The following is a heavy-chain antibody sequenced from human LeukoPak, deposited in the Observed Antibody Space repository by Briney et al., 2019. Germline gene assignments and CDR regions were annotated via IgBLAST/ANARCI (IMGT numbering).Heavy chain of an antibody. CDR3: WRAYY. CDR1: GFSLSDFW. CDR2: IKEDGSEK. Sequence: PRGSLSLSCAASGFSLSDFWINWVRQAPGKGLEWVANIKEDGSEKNYVDSVKGRFTIFSDKSKNSVYLQMKGQRANDTAVYYCWRAYY. V-gene: IGHV3-7*01. J-gene: IGHJ6*03.